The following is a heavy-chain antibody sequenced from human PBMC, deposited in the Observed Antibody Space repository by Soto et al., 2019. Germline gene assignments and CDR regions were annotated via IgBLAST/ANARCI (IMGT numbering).Heavy chain of an antibody. J-gene: IGHJ4*02. Sequence: QVHLVESGGGVVQPGRSLRLSCAASGFTFSSYGMHWLRQTPAKGLEWVAAISDDGTNKYYEDSVKGRVTVSRDNSDNTLYLQMNSLRDEDTAVYYCAKVALPGYCGTGSCYVIDYWGQGTRVTVSS. D-gene: IGHD2-15*01. CDR1: GFTFSSYG. CDR3: AKVALPGYCGTGSCYVIDY. V-gene: IGHV3-30*18. CDR2: ISDDGTNK.